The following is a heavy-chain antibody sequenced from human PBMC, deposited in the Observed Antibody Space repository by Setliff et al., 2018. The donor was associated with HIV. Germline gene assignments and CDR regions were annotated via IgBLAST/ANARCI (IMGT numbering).Heavy chain of an antibody. Sequence: ASVKVSCKASGYTFTRNAMHWVRQAPGQRLEWMGWINTVNGNTKYSQKFQGRVTITRYTSASTVYMELSSLRSGDTAVYYCAREGQWLDMGDAFDIWGQGTMVTVSS. V-gene: IGHV1-3*04. CDR2: INTVNGNT. CDR1: GYTFTRNA. CDR3: AREGQWLDMGDAFDI. D-gene: IGHD6-19*01. J-gene: IGHJ3*02.